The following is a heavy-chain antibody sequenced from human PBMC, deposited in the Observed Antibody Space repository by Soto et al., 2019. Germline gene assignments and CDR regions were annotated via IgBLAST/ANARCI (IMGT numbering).Heavy chain of an antibody. Sequence: GSLRLSCAASGFTFSSYGMHWVRQAPGKGLEWVAVIWYDGSNKYYAESVKGRFTISRDNSKNTLYLQMNSLRAEDTAVYYCARDSHVGSGWQLTADYWGQGTLVTVS. J-gene: IGHJ4*02. CDR2: IWYDGSNK. V-gene: IGHV3-33*01. D-gene: IGHD6-19*01. CDR3: ARDSHVGSGWQLTADY. CDR1: GFTFSSYG.